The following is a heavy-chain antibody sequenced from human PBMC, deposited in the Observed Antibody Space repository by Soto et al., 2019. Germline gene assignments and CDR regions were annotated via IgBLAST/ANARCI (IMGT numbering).Heavy chain of an antibody. Sequence: GGSLRLSCAASGFTFSSYAMHWVRQAPGKGLEWVAVISYDGSNKYYADSVKGRFTISRDTAKNSLYLQMNSLRAEDTAVYYCARSFYDDFWSGYSYYFDYWGQGTLVTVSS. V-gene: IGHV3-30-3*01. CDR1: GFTFSSYA. CDR2: ISYDGSNK. D-gene: IGHD3-3*01. J-gene: IGHJ4*02. CDR3: ARSFYDDFWSGYSYYFDY.